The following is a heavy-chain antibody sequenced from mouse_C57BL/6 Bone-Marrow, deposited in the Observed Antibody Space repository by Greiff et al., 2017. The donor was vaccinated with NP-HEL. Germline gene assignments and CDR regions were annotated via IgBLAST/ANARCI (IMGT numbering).Heavy chain of an antibody. Sequence: QVQLQQSGAELVRPGASVKLSCKASGYTFTSYGISWVKQRTGQGLEWIGEIYPRSGNTYYNEKFKGKATLTADKSSSTAYMELRSLTSEDSAVYFCARWGYCGRYLDYWGQGPTLTVSS. CDR2: IYPRSGNT. D-gene: IGHD1-1*01. J-gene: IGHJ2*01. CDR3: ARWGYCGRYLDY. CDR1: GYTFTSYG. V-gene: IGHV1-81*01.